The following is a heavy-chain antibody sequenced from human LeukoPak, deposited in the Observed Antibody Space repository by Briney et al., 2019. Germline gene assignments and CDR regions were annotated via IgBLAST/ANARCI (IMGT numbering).Heavy chain of an antibody. CDR2: ISGSTGST. V-gene: IGHV3-23*01. J-gene: IGHJ6*02. D-gene: IGHD3-3*01. CDR1: GFTFSSYA. CDR3: AREVGVLRFLEWQNGMDV. Sequence: GGSLRLSCVASGFTFSSYAMSWVRQAPGKGLEWVSSISGSTGSTYYADSVKGRFTISRDNSENTLYLQMNSLRAEDTAVYYCAREVGVLRFLEWQNGMDVWGQGTTVTVSS.